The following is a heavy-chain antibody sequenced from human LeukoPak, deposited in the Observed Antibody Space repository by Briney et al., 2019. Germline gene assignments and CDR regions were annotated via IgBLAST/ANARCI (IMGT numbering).Heavy chain of an antibody. D-gene: IGHD3-22*01. J-gene: IGHJ4*02. Sequence: SETLSLTCTVSGGSISSSSYYWGWIRQPPGKGLEWIGRIYYSGSTYYNPSLKSRVTISVDTSKNQFSLKLSSVTAADTAVYYCARPKARDSSGYYYDEEAYFDYWGQGTLVTVSS. V-gene: IGHV4-39*01. CDR2: IYYSGST. CDR3: ARPKARDSSGYYYDEEAYFDY. CDR1: GGSISSSSYY.